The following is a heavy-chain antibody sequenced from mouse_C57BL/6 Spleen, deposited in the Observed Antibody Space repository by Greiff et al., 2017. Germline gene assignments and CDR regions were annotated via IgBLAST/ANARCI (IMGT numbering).Heavy chain of an antibody. CDR1: GYTFTSYW. D-gene: IGHD1-1*01. CDR3: ARDAPYGSSGFDY. J-gene: IGHJ2*01. Sequence: QVQLQQPGAELVKPGASVKLSCKASGYTFTSYWMHWVKQRPGQGLEWIGMIHPNSGSTNYNEKFKSKATLTVDKSSSTAYMQLRSLTSEDSAVYYCARDAPYGSSGFDYWGQGTTLTVSS. V-gene: IGHV1-64*01. CDR2: IHPNSGST.